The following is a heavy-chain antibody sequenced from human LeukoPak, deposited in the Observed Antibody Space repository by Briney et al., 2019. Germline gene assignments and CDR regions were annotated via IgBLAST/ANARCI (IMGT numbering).Heavy chain of an antibody. CDR1: GYTFTGYY. J-gene: IGHJ5*02. CDR3: ARDGDPRYSAPYNWFDP. Sequence: ASVEVSCKASGYTFTGYYMHWVRQAPGQGLEWMGWINPNSGGTNYAQKFQGRVTMTRDTSISTAYMELSRLRSDDTAVYYCARDGDPRYSAPYNWFDPWGQGTLVTVSS. CDR2: INPNSGGT. D-gene: IGHD2-15*01. V-gene: IGHV1-2*02.